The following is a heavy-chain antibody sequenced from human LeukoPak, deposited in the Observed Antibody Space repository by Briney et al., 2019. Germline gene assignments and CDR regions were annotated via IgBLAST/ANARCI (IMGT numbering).Heavy chain of an antibody. CDR3: ARARYYYDNSVYPAVRFDF. CDR2: IFYNGST. J-gene: IGHJ4*02. V-gene: IGHV4-59*01. CDR1: GGSISSYY. D-gene: IGHD3-22*01. Sequence: SETLSLTCTVSGGSISSYYWSWIRQPPGKELERIGYIFYNGSTNYSPSLKSRVTISVDTSQNQFSLKLTSVTAADTAVYYCARARYYYDNSVYPAVRFDFWGQGILVTVS.